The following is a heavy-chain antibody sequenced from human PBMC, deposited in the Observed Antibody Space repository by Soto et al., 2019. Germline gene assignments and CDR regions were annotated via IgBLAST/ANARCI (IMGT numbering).Heavy chain of an antibody. J-gene: IGHJ6*03. V-gene: IGHV4-59*02. D-gene: IGHD3-10*01. CDR1: GGFVSAYY. CDR3: ARFLWFGNLGGHYIDV. CDR2: IYYSGVT. Sequence: QVQLQQSGPGLVKPSETLSLTCTVSGGFVSAYYWSWIRQPPGKGLEWIGYIYYSGVTDYSPSLKNRVTISVDTSKNQFSLNLTSVTAADTAVYYCARFLWFGNLGGHYIDVWGKGTTV.